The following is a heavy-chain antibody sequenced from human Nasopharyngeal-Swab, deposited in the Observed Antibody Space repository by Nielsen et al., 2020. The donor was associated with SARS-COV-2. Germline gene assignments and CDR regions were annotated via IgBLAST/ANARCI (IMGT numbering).Heavy chain of an antibody. V-gene: IGHV1-18*01. J-gene: IGHJ5*02. CDR3: ARDIYMMTGYYNGNWFDP. D-gene: IGHD3-9*01. CDR1: GYTFTSYG. CDR2: ISAYNGNT. Sequence: ASVKVSCKASGYTFTSYGISWVRQAPGQGLEWMGWISAYNGNTNYAQKLQGRDTMTTDTSTSTAYMELRSLRSDDTAVYYCARDIYMMTGYYNGNWFDPWGQGTLVTVSS.